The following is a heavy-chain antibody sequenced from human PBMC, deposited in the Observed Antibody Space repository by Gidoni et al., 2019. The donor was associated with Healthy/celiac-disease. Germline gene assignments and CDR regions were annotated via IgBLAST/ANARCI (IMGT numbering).Heavy chain of an antibody. V-gene: IGHV3-30*18. CDR1: GFTFCSYG. CDR2: ISYDGSNK. Sequence: QVQLVESGGGVVQPGRSLSLSCAASGFTFCSYGLHWVRQAPGKGLEWVAVISYDGSNKYYADSVKGRFTISRDNSKNTLYLQMSSLRAEDTAVYYCAKEMRVFGYCSSTSCYTSAFDIWGQGTMVTVSS. J-gene: IGHJ3*02. CDR3: AKEMRVFGYCSSTSCYTSAFDI. D-gene: IGHD2-2*02.